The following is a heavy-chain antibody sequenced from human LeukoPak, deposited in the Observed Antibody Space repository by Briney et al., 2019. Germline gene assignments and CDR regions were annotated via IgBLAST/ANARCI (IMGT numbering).Heavy chain of an antibody. V-gene: IGHV4-59*01. CDR3: ARGQYQLLHPSDAFDI. CDR1: GGSISSYY. CDR2: IYYSGST. D-gene: IGHD2-2*01. Sequence: SETLSLTCTVSGGSISSYYWSWIRQPPGKGLEWIGYIYYSGSTNYNPSLKSRVTISVDTSKNQFSLKLSSVTAADTAVYYCARGQYQLLHPSDAFDIWGQGTMVTVSS. J-gene: IGHJ3*02.